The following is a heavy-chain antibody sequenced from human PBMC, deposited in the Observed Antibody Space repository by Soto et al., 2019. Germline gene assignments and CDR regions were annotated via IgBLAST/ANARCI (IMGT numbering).Heavy chain of an antibody. CDR3: ATRIAARPDYFDS. D-gene: IGHD6-6*01. CDR1: GGTFRSYV. J-gene: IGHJ4*02. Sequence: SVKVSCKASGGTFRSYVISWVRQAPGQGLEWMGGIIPLLGTTNLAQKFQGRVTISADESTSTAYMDLSSLRSEDTGVYYCATRIAARPDYFDSWGRGTLVTVS. V-gene: IGHV1-69*13. CDR2: IIPLLGTT.